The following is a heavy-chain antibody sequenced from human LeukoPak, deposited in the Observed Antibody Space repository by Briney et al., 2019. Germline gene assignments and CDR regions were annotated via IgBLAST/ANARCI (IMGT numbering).Heavy chain of an antibody. Sequence: ASVTVSCTASGYTFTSYYMHWVRQAPGQGLEWMGIINPSGGSTSYAQKFQGRVTMTRDTSTSTVYMELSSLRSEDTAVYYCAREYSGYDKKDAFDIWGQGTMVTVSS. CDR2: INPSGGST. CDR3: AREYSGYDKKDAFDI. V-gene: IGHV1-46*01. J-gene: IGHJ3*02. D-gene: IGHD5-12*01. CDR1: GYTFTSYY.